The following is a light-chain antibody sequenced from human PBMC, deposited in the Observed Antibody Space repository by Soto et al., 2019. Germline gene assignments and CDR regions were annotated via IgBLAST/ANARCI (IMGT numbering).Light chain of an antibody. J-gene: IGLJ2*01. CDR1: SGSIASNY. V-gene: IGLV6-57*04. Sequence: NFMLTQPHSVSESPGKTVTISCTRSSGSIASNYVQWYQQRPGSAPTTVIYDDNQRPSGVPDRFSGSIDSSSNSASLSISELKTADEADYYCQSYDSNNVIFGGGTKLTVL. CDR3: QSYDSNNVI. CDR2: DDN.